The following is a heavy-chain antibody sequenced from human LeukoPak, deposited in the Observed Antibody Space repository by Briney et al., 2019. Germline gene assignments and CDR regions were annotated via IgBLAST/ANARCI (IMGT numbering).Heavy chain of an antibody. V-gene: IGHV4-34*01. CDR1: GGSFSGYY. CDR3: ATRGGYCSGGSCYHFDY. CDR2: INHSGST. Sequence: SETLSLTCAVYGGSFSGYYWSWIRQPPGKGLEWIGEINHSGSTNYNPSLKSRVTISVDTSENQFSLKLSSVTAADTAVYYCATRGGYCSGGSCYHFDYWGQGTLVTVSS. J-gene: IGHJ4*02. D-gene: IGHD2-15*01.